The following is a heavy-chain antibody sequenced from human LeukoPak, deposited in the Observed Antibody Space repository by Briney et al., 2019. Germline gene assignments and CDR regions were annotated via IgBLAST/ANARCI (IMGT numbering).Heavy chain of an antibody. CDR1: GYTFTDYY. J-gene: IGHJ4*02. D-gene: IGHD2-2*01. CDR2: INPNSGGT. Sequence: ASVKVSCTASGYTFTDYYIHWVRQAPGQGLEWMAWINPNSGGTYYAQNFHDRITLTRDTSISTAYMELSRLRSDDTAIYYCARANALYCSSTSCLFDYWGQGTLVTVSS. V-gene: IGHV1-2*02. CDR3: ARANALYCSSTSCLFDY.